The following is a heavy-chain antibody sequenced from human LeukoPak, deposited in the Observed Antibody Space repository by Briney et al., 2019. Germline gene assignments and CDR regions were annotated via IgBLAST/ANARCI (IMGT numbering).Heavy chain of an antibody. CDR1: GFTLSNAW. Sequence: PGGSLRLSCAASGFTLSNAWMSWVRQAPGKGLEWVANIKQDGSEKYYVDSVKGRFTISRDNAKNSLYLQMNSLRAEDTAVYYCARVSEGVVVIFPSYAFDIWGQGTMVTVSS. D-gene: IGHD3-22*01. CDR2: IKQDGSEK. J-gene: IGHJ3*02. V-gene: IGHV3-7*01. CDR3: ARVSEGVVVIFPSYAFDI.